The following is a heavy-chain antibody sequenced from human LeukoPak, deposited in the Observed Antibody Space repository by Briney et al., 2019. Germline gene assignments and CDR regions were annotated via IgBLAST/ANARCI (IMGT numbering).Heavy chain of an antibody. Sequence: GASVKVSCKASRYTFTGYYMHWVRQAPGQGLEWMGWINPNSGGTNYAQKFQGRVTMTRDTSISTAYMELSRLRSDDTAVYYCASIVDTAMESFDYWGQGTLVTVSS. CDR1: RYTFTGYY. CDR2: INPNSGGT. V-gene: IGHV1-2*02. J-gene: IGHJ4*02. CDR3: ASIVDTAMESFDY. D-gene: IGHD5-18*01.